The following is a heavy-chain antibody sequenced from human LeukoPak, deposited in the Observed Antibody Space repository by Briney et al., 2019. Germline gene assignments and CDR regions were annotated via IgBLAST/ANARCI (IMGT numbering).Heavy chain of an antibody. Sequence: SGGSLRLSCAASGFTFSSYAMSWVRQAPGKGLEWVSAISGSGGDTYYADSVKGRFTISRDNSKNTLYLQMNSLRAEDTAVYYCAKDQGHCSSTSCYADYWGQGTLVTVSS. D-gene: IGHD2-2*01. CDR1: GFTFSSYA. J-gene: IGHJ4*02. CDR3: AKDQGHCSSTSCYADY. CDR2: ISGSGGDT. V-gene: IGHV3-23*01.